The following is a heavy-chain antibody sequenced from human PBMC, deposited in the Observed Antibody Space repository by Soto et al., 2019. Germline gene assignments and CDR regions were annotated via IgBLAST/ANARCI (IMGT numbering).Heavy chain of an antibody. CDR2: ISSSSSVI. Sequence: EVQLVESGGGLVQPGGALRLSCATSGFILSDCAMNWVRQAPGKGLEWVSYISSSSSVIDYADSVKGQFTVSRDNARNSLYLQLNSLRAEDTAVYYCAIDLSWGSNWYYYMDVWGKGTTVTVSS. CDR3: AIDLSWGSNWYYYMDV. V-gene: IGHV3-48*01. D-gene: IGHD7-27*01. J-gene: IGHJ6*03. CDR1: GFILSDCA.